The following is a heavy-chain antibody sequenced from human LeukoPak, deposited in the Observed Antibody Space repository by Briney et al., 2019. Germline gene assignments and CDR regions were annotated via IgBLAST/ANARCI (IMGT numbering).Heavy chain of an antibody. CDR2: IIPILGIA. CDR3: ARVIGSSSFNWFDP. CDR1: GGTFSSYA. V-gene: IGHV1-69*04. J-gene: IGHJ5*02. Sequence: ASVKVSCKASGGTFSSYAISWVRQAPGQGLEWMGRIIPILGIANYAQKFQGRVTITADKSTSTAYMELSSLRSEDTAVYYCARVIGSSSFNWFDPWGQGTLVTVSS. D-gene: IGHD6-13*01.